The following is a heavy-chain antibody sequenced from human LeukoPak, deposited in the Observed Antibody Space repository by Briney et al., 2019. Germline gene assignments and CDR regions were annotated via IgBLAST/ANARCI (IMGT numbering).Heavy chain of an antibody. J-gene: IGHJ5*02. D-gene: IGHD1-26*01. CDR2: IYYSGST. CDR3: ARDRNVGATPGNWFDP. Sequence: PSETLSLTCTVSGGSISSSSYYWGWIRQPPGKGLEWIGSIYYSGSTYYNPSLKSRVTISVDTSKNQFSLKLSSVTAADTAVYYCARDRNVGATPGNWFDPWGQGTLVTVSS. CDR1: GGSISSSSYY. V-gene: IGHV4-39*02.